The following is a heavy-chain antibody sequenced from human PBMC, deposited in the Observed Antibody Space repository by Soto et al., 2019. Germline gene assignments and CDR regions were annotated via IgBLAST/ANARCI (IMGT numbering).Heavy chain of an antibody. V-gene: IGHV6-1*01. Sequence: SQTLSLTCAISGDSVSIKSAAWNWIRQSPSRGLEWLGRTCYRSKWYYDYADSVKSRITINSDTSKNQFSLQLNSVTPEDTAVYHCARDPGYSLDYWGQGTLVTVSS. CDR2: TCYRSKWYY. D-gene: IGHD5-18*01. CDR3: ARDPGYSLDY. CDR1: GDSVSIKSAA. J-gene: IGHJ4*02.